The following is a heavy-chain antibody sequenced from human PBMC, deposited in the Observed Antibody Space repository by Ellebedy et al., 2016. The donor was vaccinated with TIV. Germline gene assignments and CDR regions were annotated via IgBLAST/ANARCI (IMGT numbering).Heavy chain of an antibody. Sequence: SVKVSXXASGFTFTSSAVQWVRQARGQRLEWIGWIVVGSGNTNYAQKFQERVTITRDMSTSTAYMELSSLRSEDTAVYYCAAGCNYYDALIDYWGPGTLVTVSS. D-gene: IGHD3-22*01. CDR2: IVVGSGNT. J-gene: IGHJ4*02. V-gene: IGHV1-58*01. CDR3: AAGCNYYDALIDY. CDR1: GFTFTSSA.